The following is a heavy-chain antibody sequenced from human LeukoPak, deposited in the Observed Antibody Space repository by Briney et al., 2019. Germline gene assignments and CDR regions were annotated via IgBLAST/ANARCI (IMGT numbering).Heavy chain of an antibody. CDR1: VYTFTNYD. Sequence: ASVTLSRTSSVYTFTNYDINWVREAAGQGLEWMGWMNPKSGNTGSAQRFPGRVTMTRHTSISTAYMELSSLRSEDTAVYYCARVWGAIDYWGQGTLVTVSA. CDR2: MNPKSGNT. CDR3: ARVWGAIDY. D-gene: IGHD1-26*01. V-gene: IGHV1-8*01. J-gene: IGHJ4*02.